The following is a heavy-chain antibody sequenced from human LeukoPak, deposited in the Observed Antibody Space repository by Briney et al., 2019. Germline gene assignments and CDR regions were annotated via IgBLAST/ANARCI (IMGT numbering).Heavy chain of an antibody. V-gene: IGHV3-21*01. CDR2: ISSSSSYI. CDR1: GFTFSSYS. CDR3: ARGSVTGRQRAPPKEWFDP. Sequence: GGSLRLSCAASGFTFSSYSMNWVRQAPGKGLEWVSSISSSSSYIYYADSVKGRFTISRDNAKNSLYLQMNSLRAEDTAVYYCARGSVTGRQRAPPKEWFDPWGQGTLVTVSS. D-gene: IGHD6-6*01. J-gene: IGHJ5*02.